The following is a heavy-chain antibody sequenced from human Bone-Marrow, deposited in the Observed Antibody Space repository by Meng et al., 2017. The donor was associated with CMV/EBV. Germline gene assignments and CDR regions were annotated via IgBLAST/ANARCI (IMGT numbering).Heavy chain of an antibody. CDR1: GDSVTGGVFY. J-gene: IGHJ5*02. CDR3: ARQLFPNWFDP. Sequence: SETLSLTCSVSGDSVTGGVFYWNWIRQHPGKGLEWIGCVHHTGSTYYNPSLRSRVVISIDTSRNLFSLQLTSVTAADTAIYFCARQLFPNWFDPWGQGTLVTVSS. V-gene: IGHV4-31*03. CDR2: VHHTGST.